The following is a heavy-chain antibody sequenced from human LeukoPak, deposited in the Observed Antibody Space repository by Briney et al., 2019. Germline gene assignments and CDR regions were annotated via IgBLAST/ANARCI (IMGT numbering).Heavy chain of an antibody. CDR2: IIPIVGIA. J-gene: IGHJ3*02. CDR3: ARENYYYDVAFDI. Sequence: ASAKVSCKASGGTFSSYAISWVRQAPGQGLEWMGRIIPIVGIANYAQKFQGRVTITADKSTSTAYMELSSLRSEDTAVYYCARENYYYDVAFDIWGQGTMVTVSS. CDR1: GGTFSSYA. V-gene: IGHV1-69*04. D-gene: IGHD3-22*01.